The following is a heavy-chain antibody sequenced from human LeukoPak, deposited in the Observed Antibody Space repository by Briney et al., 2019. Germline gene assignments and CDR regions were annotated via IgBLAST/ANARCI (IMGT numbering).Heavy chain of an antibody. CDR3: ARDRGGNYYDYYYGMDV. CDR1: GGSISSGGYY. D-gene: IGHD3-22*01. V-gene: IGHV4-31*03. J-gene: IGHJ6*02. Sequence: PSQTLSLTCTVSGGSISSGGYYWSWIRQHPGKGLEWIGYIYYSGSTYYNPSLKSRVTISVDTSKNQFSLKLSSVTAADTAVYYCARDRGGNYYDYYYGMDVWGQGTTVTVSS. CDR2: IYYSGST.